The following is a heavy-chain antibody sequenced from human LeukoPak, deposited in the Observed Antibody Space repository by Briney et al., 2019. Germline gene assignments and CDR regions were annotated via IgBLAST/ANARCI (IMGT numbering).Heavy chain of an antibody. CDR1: GFTFSTYW. CDR2: IKQDGSEK. CDR3: ARGLVGATLDY. J-gene: IGHJ4*02. Sequence: GGSLRLSCAASGFTFSTYWMSWVRQAPGKGLEWVAHIKQDGSEKYYVDSVKGRFTISRDNAKNTLYLQMNSLRAEDTAVYYCARGLVGATLDYWGQGTLVTVSS. D-gene: IGHD1-26*01. V-gene: IGHV3-7*01.